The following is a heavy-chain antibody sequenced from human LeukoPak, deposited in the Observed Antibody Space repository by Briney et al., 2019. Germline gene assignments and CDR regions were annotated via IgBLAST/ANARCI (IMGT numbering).Heavy chain of an antibody. D-gene: IGHD2-2*02. V-gene: IGHV3-15*01. CDR2: IKSKTDGGTT. CDR3: TRDIVVVPAAIPWFDP. Sequence: PGGSLRLSCAASGFTFSNAWMSWVRQAPGKGLEWVGRIKSKTDGGTTDYAAPVKGRFTISRDHSKNTLDLQMNSLKTEDTAVYYCTRDIVVVPAAIPWFDPWGQGTLVTVSS. CDR1: GFTFSNAW. J-gene: IGHJ5*02.